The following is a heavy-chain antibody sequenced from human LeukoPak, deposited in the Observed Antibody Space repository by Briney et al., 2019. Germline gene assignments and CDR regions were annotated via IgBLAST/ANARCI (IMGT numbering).Heavy chain of an antibody. CDR3: AKGAELLWFGETSPFDP. CDR2: ISYDGSNK. D-gene: IGHD3-10*01. J-gene: IGHJ5*02. Sequence: PGRSLRLSCAASGFTFSSYGMHWVRQAPGKELEWVAVISYDGSNKYYADSVKGRFTISRDNSKNTLYLQMNSLRAEDAAVYYCAKGAELLWFGETSPFDPWGQGALVTVSS. V-gene: IGHV3-30*18. CDR1: GFTFSSYG.